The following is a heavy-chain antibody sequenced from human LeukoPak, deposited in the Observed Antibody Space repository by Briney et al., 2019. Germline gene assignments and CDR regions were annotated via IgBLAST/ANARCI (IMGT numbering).Heavy chain of an antibody. Sequence: SETLSLTCAVSGYSITSSSWWGWIRQPPGKGLEWIGYIYHSGTTYYNPSLQSRVTMSVDTSKNQLSLKLSSVTAVDTAVYYCARGPRGYALWGQGTLVTVSS. V-gene: IGHV4-28*03. CDR2: IYHSGTT. D-gene: IGHD5-12*01. J-gene: IGHJ4*02. CDR1: GYSITSSSW. CDR3: ARGPRGYAL.